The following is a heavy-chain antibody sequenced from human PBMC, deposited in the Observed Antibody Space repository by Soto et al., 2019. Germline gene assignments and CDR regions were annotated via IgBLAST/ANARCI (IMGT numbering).Heavy chain of an antibody. CDR1: GFTASNTY. J-gene: IGHJ4*02. CDR3: AKSERVDY. D-gene: IGHD6-25*01. CDR2: IYSDGRT. Sequence: GCLRLSCAASGFTASNTYMSWVRQAPGKGLECVSIIYSDGRTFYADSVKGRFTISRDNSKNTLFLQMNSLREEDTAVYYCAKSERVDYWGQGTLVTVSS. V-gene: IGHV3-53*01.